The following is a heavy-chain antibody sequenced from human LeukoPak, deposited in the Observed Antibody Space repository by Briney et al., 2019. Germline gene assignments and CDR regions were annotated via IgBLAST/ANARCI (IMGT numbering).Heavy chain of an antibody. V-gene: IGHV5-51*01. Sequence: GGALKISCKGSGYTFTSYCNDWVRQLPGKGPEWMGIIYPCDSDTRYSPSFQGQVTISADKSISTAYLQWSSLKASDTAMYYCARPLGISSWDPFDYWGQGTLVTVSS. CDR3: ARPLGISSWDPFDY. J-gene: IGHJ4*02. CDR2: IYPCDSDT. D-gene: IGHD6-13*01. CDR1: GYTFTSYC.